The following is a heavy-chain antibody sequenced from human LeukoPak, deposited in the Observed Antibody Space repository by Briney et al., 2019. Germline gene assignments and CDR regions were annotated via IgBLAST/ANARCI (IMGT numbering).Heavy chain of an antibody. V-gene: IGHV4-59*08. CDR3: ARLMTTVILGAFDI. CDR2: RYYSGSP. Sequence: SETLSLTCTVSGGSISSYYWSWIRQPPAKGLEWMGYRYYSGSPNYNPSLKSRVTVSVDTSKNQFSLKLSSVTAADTAVYYCARLMTTVILGAFDIWGHGAMVTVSS. D-gene: IGHD4-11*01. CDR1: GGSISSYY. J-gene: IGHJ3*02.